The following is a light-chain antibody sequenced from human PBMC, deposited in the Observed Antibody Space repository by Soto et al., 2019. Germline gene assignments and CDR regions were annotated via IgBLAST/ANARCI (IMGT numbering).Light chain of an antibody. CDR1: SSNIGGNT. CDR3: ATWDDGLSAYV. Sequence: QSVLTQPPSASGTPGQRVTFSCSGSSSNIGGNTVSWFQHLPRTAPKLLIFSNSQRPSWVPDRFSGAKSGTSASLAISGLQSEDEANYDCATWDDGLSAYVFGTGTKVTVL. V-gene: IGLV1-44*01. J-gene: IGLJ1*01. CDR2: SNS.